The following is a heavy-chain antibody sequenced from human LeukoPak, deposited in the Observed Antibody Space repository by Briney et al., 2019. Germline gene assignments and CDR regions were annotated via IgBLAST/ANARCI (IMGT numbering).Heavy chain of an antibody. V-gene: IGHV3-23*01. D-gene: IGHD3-10*01. CDR1: GFTFSSYT. Sequence: SGGSLRLSCAASGFTFSSYTMSWVRQAPGKGLEWVSAISGSGSSTYYADSVKGRFTISRDNSKNTLYLQINSLRAEDTAVYYCAKGGAVSSKSIIMVRGTRRYYYNMDVWGKGTTVTISS. CDR2: ISGSGSST. J-gene: IGHJ6*03. CDR3: AKGGAVSSKSIIMVRGTRRYYYNMDV.